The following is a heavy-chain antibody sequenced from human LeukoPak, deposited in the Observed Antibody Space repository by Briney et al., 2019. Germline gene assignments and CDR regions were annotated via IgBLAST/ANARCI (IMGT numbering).Heavy chain of an antibody. CDR2: INSDGRST. V-gene: IGHV3-74*01. D-gene: IGHD1-26*01. J-gene: IGHJ6*03. CDR3: ARVSSGSYFGYYYYYMDV. Sequence: GGSLRLSCAASGFTFSNYWMHSVRQAPGKGLGWVSRINSDGRSTSYADSVKGRFTISRDNAKNTLYLQMNSLRAEDTAVYYCARVSSGSYFGYYYYYMDVWGKGTTVTVSS. CDR1: GFTFSNYW.